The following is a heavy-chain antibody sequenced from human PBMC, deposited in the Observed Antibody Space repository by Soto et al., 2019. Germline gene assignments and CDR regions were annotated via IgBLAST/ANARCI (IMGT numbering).Heavy chain of an antibody. D-gene: IGHD3-3*01. CDR2: IYPGDSDT. CDR3: ARLVFDYYFLSGYYNVHHYYGIDV. J-gene: IGHJ6*02. V-gene: IGHV5-51*01. Sequence: GESLKISCMGSGYKVSTWHNFTSYWIAWVRQMPGEGLEWMGIIYPGDSDTTYSPSFQGQVTISADKSINTVYLQWSSLKASDTATYYCARLVFDYYFLSGYYNVHHYYGIDVWSQGTTVTVSS. CDR1: GYKVSTWHNFTSYW.